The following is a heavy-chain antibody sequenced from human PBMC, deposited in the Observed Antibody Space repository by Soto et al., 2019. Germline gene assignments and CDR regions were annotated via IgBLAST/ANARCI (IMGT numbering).Heavy chain of an antibody. Sequence: SETLSLTCAVYGGSFSGYYWSWIRQPPGKGLEWIGEINHSGSTNYNPSLKSGVTISVDTSKNQFSLKLSSVTAADTAVYYCAREVYCSGGSCYFDYWGQGTLVTVSS. V-gene: IGHV4-34*01. J-gene: IGHJ4*02. CDR1: GGSFSGYY. CDR3: AREVYCSGGSCYFDY. CDR2: INHSGST. D-gene: IGHD2-15*01.